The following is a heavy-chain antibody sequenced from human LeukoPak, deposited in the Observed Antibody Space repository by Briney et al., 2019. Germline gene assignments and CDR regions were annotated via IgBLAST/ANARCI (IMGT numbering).Heavy chain of an antibody. J-gene: IGHJ4*02. Sequence: GGSLRLSCAASGFTFSSYGMHWVRQAPGKGLEYVSAISSNGGSTYYANSVKGRFTISRDNSKNTLYLQMGSLRAEDMAVYYCARDLNGGGSYGGADYWGQGTLVTVSS. CDR1: GFTFSSYG. D-gene: IGHD1-26*01. CDR3: ARDLNGGGSYGGADY. CDR2: ISSNGGST. V-gene: IGHV3-64*01.